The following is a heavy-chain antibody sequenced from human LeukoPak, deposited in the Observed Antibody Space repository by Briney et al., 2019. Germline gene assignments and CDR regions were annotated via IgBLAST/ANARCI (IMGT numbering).Heavy chain of an antibody. CDR1: GGSISSYY. V-gene: IGHV4-59*01. D-gene: IGHD3-22*01. CDR3: ARATPWLLPGY. J-gene: IGHJ4*02. CDR2: IYDTGNT. Sequence: SETLSLTCTVSGGSISSYYWSWVRQPPGKGLEWVGHIYDTGNTNYNPSLESRVTISVDTSKNQFSLRLTSVAAADTAVYFCARATPWLLPGYWGQGTLVTVSS.